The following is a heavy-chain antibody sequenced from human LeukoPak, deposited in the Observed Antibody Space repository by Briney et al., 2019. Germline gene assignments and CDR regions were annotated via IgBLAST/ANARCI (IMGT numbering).Heavy chain of an antibody. D-gene: IGHD3-10*01. CDR3: ARAPRGFGELLKSWFDP. CDR2: IYFNGST. CDR1: GGSISSGGYY. V-gene: IGHV4-31*03. Sequence: SETLSLTCNVSGGSISSGGYYWTWIRHSPGEGLEWIGNIYFNGSTDFHPSLKDRVTVSMDTSKKQFSLKLTSVTAADTAVYYCARAPRGFGELLKSWFDPWGQGTLVTVSS. J-gene: IGHJ5*02.